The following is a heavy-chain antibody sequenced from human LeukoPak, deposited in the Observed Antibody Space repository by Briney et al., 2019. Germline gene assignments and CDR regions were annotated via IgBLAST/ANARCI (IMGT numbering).Heavy chain of an antibody. CDR1: GGSISSYY. J-gene: IGHJ4*02. CDR2: IYHSGST. D-gene: IGHD3-22*01. CDR3: ARPGRYYDTTDFDY. V-gene: IGHV4-59*08. Sequence: PSETLSLTCTVSGGSISSYYWSWIRQPPGKGLEWIGSIYHSGSTYYNPSLKSRVTISVDTSKNQFSLKLSSVTAADTAVYYCARPGRYYDTTDFDYWGQGTLVTVSS.